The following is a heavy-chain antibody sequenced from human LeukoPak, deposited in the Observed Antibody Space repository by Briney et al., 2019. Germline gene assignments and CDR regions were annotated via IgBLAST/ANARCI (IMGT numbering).Heavy chain of an antibody. J-gene: IGHJ3*02. CDR2: IYTSGST. CDR1: GGSISEYS. Sequence: PSETLSLTCTVSGGSISEYSWSWLRQPAGKSLEWIGRIYTSGSTNYNPSLKSRVTMSVDTSKNQFSLKLSSVTAADTAVYYCARDSKGRAFDIWGQGTMVTVSS. V-gene: IGHV4-4*07. CDR3: ARDSKGRAFDI.